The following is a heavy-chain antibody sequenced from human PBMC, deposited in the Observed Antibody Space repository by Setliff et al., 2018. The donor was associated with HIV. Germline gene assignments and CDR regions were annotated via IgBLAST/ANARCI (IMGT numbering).Heavy chain of an antibody. CDR2: IYYSGST. Sequence: SETLSLTCTVSDGSVSGYYWAWIRQPPGKGLEWIGYIYYSGSTNYNPSLKSRVTISVDTSKNQFSLKLNSVTAADTAVYYCAREMDGYSDYWGQGTLVT. CDR1: DGSVSGYY. V-gene: IGHV4-59*02. J-gene: IGHJ4*02. D-gene: IGHD5-18*01. CDR3: AREMDGYSDY.